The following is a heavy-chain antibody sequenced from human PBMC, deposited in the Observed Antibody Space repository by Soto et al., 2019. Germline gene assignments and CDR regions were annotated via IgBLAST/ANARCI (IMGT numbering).Heavy chain of an antibody. CDR3: ASTYCGGDCYPDWYFYL. V-gene: IGHV4-39*01. CDR2: IYYSGRT. J-gene: IGHJ2*01. D-gene: IGHD2-21*02. CDR1: GGSISSSSYY. Sequence: QLQLQESGPGLVKPSETLSLTCTVSGGSISSSSYYWGWIRQPPGKGLEWIGSIYYSGRTYYNPSLKSRVTISVDTSKNQFSLKLGSVTAADTAVYDCASTYCGGDCYPDWYFYLWGRGTLVPVSS.